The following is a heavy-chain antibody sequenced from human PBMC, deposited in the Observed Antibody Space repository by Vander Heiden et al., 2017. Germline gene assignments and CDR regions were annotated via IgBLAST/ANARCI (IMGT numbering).Heavy chain of an antibody. V-gene: IGHV3-23*01. CDR3: ATIDSGYFDY. CDR2: ISGDGGRT. J-gene: IGHJ4*02. CDR1: GISFSSYA. D-gene: IGHD3-22*01. Sequence: EVQLLESGGGLVQPGGSLRLSCAASGISFSSYALSWVRQAPGKGLEWVSAISGDGGRTDDAVSVKGRFTVSRDTSKNTLYMKMKRLRAEDTALYDGATIDSGYFDYWCQGTMVTVFS.